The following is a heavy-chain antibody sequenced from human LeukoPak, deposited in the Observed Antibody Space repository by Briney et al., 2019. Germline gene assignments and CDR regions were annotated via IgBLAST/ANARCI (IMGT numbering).Heavy chain of an antibody. D-gene: IGHD6-13*01. CDR2: IIPIFGTA. CDR1: XXTFISYA. J-gene: IGHJ5*02. V-gene: IGHV1-69*13. Sequence: GASXKXXXKASXXTFISYAISXVRQAPGQGLEWXGGIIPIFGTANYAQKFQGRVTITADESTRTAYMELSSLRSEDTAVYYCANSSSWYAGPRWFDLWGQGTLVTVSS. CDR3: ANSSSWYAGPRWFDL.